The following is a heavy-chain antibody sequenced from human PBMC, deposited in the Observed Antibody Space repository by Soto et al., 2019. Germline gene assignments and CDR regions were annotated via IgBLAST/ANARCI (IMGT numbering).Heavy chain of an antibody. CDR3: ARGDYYGSGSYYNPKTYYYYYGMDV. D-gene: IGHD3-10*01. V-gene: IGHV1-69*13. Sequence: ASVKVSCKASGGTFSSYAISWVRQAPGQGLEWMGGIIPIFGTANYAQKFQGRVTITADESTSTAYMELSSLRSEDTAVYYCARGDYYGSGSYYNPKTYYYYYGMDVWGQGTTVTVSS. CDR2: IIPIFGTA. CDR1: GGTFSSYA. J-gene: IGHJ6*02.